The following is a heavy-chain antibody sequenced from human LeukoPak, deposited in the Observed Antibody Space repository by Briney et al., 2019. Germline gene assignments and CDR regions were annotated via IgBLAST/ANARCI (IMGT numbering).Heavy chain of an antibody. CDR3: ARHPHEVGATSGGGFDY. V-gene: IGHV4-39*01. CDR2: IYYSGST. Sequence: PSETLSLTCTVSGGSISSSSYYWGWIRQPPGKGLEWIGSIYYSGSTYYNPSLKSRVTISVDTSKNQFSLKLSSVTAADTAVYYCARHPHEVGATSGGGFDYWGQGTLVTVSS. D-gene: IGHD1-26*01. CDR1: GGSISSSSYY. J-gene: IGHJ4*02.